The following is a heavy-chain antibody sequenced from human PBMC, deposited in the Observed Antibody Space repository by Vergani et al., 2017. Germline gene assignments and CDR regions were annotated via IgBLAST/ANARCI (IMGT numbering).Heavy chain of an antibody. CDR2: IYSGGST. J-gene: IGHJ3*02. D-gene: IGHD3-3*01. Sequence: EVQLVESGGGLVKPGGSLRLSCAASGFTFSSYSMSWVRQAPGKGLEWVSVIYSGGSTYYADSVKGRFTISRDNSKNTLYLQMNSLRAEDTAVYYCAKDILYYDFWSGYYTGNDAFDIWGQGTMVTVSS. CDR3: AKDILYYDFWSGYYTGNDAFDI. CDR1: GFTFSSYS. V-gene: IGHV3-66*01.